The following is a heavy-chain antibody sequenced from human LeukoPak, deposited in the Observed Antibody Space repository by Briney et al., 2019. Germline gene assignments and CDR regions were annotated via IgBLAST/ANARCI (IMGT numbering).Heavy chain of an antibody. Sequence: GGSLRLSCAASGFTLSSYWMSWVRQAPGKGLEWVANIKQDGSEKYYVDSVKGRFTISRDNAKNSLYLQMNSLRAEDTAVYYCARDRAATGGGMDVWGKGTTVTVSS. V-gene: IGHV3-7*03. D-gene: IGHD1-26*01. CDR3: ARDRAATGGGMDV. CDR2: IKQDGSEK. J-gene: IGHJ6*04. CDR1: GFTLSSYW.